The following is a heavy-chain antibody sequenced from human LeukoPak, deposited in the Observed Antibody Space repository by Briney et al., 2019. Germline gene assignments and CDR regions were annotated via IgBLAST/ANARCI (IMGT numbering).Heavy chain of an antibody. D-gene: IGHD6-19*01. J-gene: IGHJ3*02. CDR2: IKQDGSEK. CDR3: ARDLIAVAYSGDDTFDI. V-gene: IGHV3-7*01. CDR1: GFTFSSYW. Sequence: PGGSLRLSCAASGFTFSSYWMSWVRQAPGKGLEWVANIKQDGSEKYYVDSVKGRFTISRDDAKNSLYLQMNSLRAEDTAVYYCARDLIAVAYSGDDTFDIWGQGTMVTVSS.